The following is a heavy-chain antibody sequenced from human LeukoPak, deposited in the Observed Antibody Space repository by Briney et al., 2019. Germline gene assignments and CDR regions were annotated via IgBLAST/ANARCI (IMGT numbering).Heavy chain of an antibody. CDR2: IYYSGST. J-gene: IGHJ5*02. CDR1: GGSISSKSYY. D-gene: IGHD3-10*01. CDR3: ARQAMKDYYFS. Sequence: SETLSLTCTVSGGSISSKSYYWGWIRQPPGKGLEWIGTIYYSGSTYYNPSLKSRVSISVDTSKKQFSLKLSSVTAADTAVYSCARQAMKDYYFSWGQGTLVTVSS. V-gene: IGHV4-39*01.